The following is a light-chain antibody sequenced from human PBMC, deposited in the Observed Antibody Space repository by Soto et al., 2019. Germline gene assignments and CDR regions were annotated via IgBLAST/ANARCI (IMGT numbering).Light chain of an antibody. CDR3: QQYGSSPMT. Sequence: EIVLTQSPGTLSLSPGERATLSCRASQSVPRSYLAWYQQKPGQAPRLLIYGTSTRVGGVPARFSGSGSGTEFTLTISRLEPEDFAVYYCQQYGSSPMTFGQGTRLEIK. CDR1: QSVPRSY. J-gene: IGKJ5*01. CDR2: GTS. V-gene: IGKV3-20*01.